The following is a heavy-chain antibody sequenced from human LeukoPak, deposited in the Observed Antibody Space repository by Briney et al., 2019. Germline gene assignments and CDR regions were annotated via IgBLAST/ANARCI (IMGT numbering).Heavy chain of an antibody. V-gene: IGHV3-23*01. CDR2: ISGSGGST. CDR3: AKDNYYDSRGYGTSFDP. CDR1: GFTFNTFA. D-gene: IGHD3-22*01. Sequence: GGSLRLSCAASGFTFNTFAMNWVRQAPGKGLEWVSAISGSGGSTYYADSVKGRFTISRDNSKNPLYLQMNSLRAEDTAVYYCAKDNYYDSRGYGTSFDPWGQGTMVTVSS. J-gene: IGHJ5*02.